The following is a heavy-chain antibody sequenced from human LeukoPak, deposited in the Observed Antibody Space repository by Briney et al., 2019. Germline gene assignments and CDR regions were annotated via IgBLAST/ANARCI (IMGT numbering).Heavy chain of an antibody. Sequence: SVKVSCTASGGTFNSYAISWVRQAPGQGLEWLGRIVPTLGIANYAQKFQGRVTITADKSTSTAYMELSSLRSEDTAVYYCARYCITGTTAGAFDIWGQGTMVTVSS. CDR2: IVPTLGIA. CDR1: GGTFNSYA. J-gene: IGHJ3*02. D-gene: IGHD1-7*01. V-gene: IGHV1-69*04. CDR3: ARYCITGTTAGAFDI.